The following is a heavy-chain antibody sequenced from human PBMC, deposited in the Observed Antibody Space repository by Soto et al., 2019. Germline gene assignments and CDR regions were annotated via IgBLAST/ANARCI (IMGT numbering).Heavy chain of an antibody. CDR2: INYSGNT. V-gene: IGHV4-39*01. Sequence: SETLSLTCTVSGGSISSSNYYWGWIRQPPGKGLDWIGSINYSGNTYYNPSLNSRVTIFVDTSKSQFSMKLSSVTAADTAAYFCVRLPGYCSGTSCYGYYGLDVWGQGTTVTVSS. D-gene: IGHD2-2*01. CDR3: VRLPGYCSGTSCYGYYGLDV. J-gene: IGHJ6*02. CDR1: GGSISSSNYY.